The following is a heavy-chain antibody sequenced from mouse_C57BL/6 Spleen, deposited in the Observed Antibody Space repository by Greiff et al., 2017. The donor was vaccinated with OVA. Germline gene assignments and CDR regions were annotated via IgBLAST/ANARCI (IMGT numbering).Heavy chain of an antibody. D-gene: IGHD3-2*02. V-gene: IGHV14-2*01. CDR3: ARDSSCYWFAY. CDR1: GFNIKDYY. CDR2: IDPEDGET. J-gene: IGHJ3*01. Sequence: VQLKQSGAELVKPGASVKLSCTASGFNIKDYYMHWVKQRTEQGLEWIGRIDPEDGETKYAPKFQGKATITADTSSNTAFLQLSSLSSVDTSVYYCARDSSCYWFAYWGQVTLVTVSA.